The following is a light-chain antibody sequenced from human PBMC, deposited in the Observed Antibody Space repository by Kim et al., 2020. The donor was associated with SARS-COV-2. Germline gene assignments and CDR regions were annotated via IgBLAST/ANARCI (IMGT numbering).Light chain of an antibody. CDR3: GTWDSSLSAGV. CDR1: TSNIGTNY. CDR2: DNT. J-gene: IGLJ3*02. Sequence: QSVLTQPPSVSAAPGQQVTISCSGSTSNIGTNYVSWYQQLPGTAPRLLIYDNTERPSGIPDRFSASKSGASTTLGITGLQTGDEAVYYCGTWDSSLSAGVFGGGTQLTVL. V-gene: IGLV1-51*01.